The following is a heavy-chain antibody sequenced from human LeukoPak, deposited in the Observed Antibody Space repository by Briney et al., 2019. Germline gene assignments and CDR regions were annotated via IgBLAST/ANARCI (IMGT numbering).Heavy chain of an antibody. CDR2: ISGMSSTI. D-gene: IGHD5-24*01. V-gene: IGHV3-48*02. CDR3: ARDSSDAYNPEPGY. Sequence: GGSLRLSCAASGFTFRSYSMNWVRQAPGKGLEWVSFISGMSSTIYYADSMKGRFTISRDNAKNSVYLQMNSLRDEDTAVYYCARDSSDAYNPEPGYWGQGTLVTVSS. J-gene: IGHJ4*02. CDR1: GFTFRSYS.